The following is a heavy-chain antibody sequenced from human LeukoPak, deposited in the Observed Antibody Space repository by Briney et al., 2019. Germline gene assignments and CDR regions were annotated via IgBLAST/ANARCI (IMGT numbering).Heavy chain of an antibody. CDR3: AREDSGYSSSWYRGWFDP. D-gene: IGHD6-13*01. CDR1: GGSFSGYY. J-gene: IGHJ5*02. Sequence: SETLSLTCAVYGGSFSGYYWSWIRQPPGKGLEWIGEINHSGSTNYNPSLKSRVTISVDTSKNQFSLKLSSVTAADTAVYYCAREDSGYSSSWYRGWFDPWGQGTLVTVSS. CDR2: INHSGST. V-gene: IGHV4-34*01.